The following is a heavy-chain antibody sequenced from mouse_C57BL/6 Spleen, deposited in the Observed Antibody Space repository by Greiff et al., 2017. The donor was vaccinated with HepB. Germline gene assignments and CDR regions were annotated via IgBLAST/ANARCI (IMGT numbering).Heavy chain of an antibody. CDR1: GFSLTSYG. D-gene: IGHD2-5*01. CDR3: ASEAYYSNSFAY. J-gene: IGHJ3*01. CDR2: IWSGGST. Sequence: QVQLKQSGPGLVQPSQSLSITCTVSGFSLTSYGVHWVRQSPGKGLEWLGVIWSGGSTDYNAAFISRLSISKDNSKSQVFFKMNSLQADDTAIYYCASEAYYSNSFAYWGQGTLVTVSA. V-gene: IGHV2-2*01.